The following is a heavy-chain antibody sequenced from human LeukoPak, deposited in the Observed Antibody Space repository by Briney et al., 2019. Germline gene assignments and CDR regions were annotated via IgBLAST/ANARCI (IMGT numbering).Heavy chain of an antibody. Sequence: GGSLRLSCAASGFTFSSYGMSWVRQAPGKGLEWVSAISGSGGSTYYADSVKGRFTISRENAKNSLYLQMNSLRAGDTAVYYCARAAYSSTWYSRYFDLWGRGTLVTVSS. V-gene: IGHV3-23*01. CDR3: ARAAYSSTWYSRYFDL. D-gene: IGHD6-13*01. J-gene: IGHJ2*01. CDR2: ISGSGGST. CDR1: GFTFSSYG.